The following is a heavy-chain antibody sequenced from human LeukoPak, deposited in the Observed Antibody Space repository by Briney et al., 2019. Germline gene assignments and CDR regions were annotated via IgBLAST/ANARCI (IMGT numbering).Heavy chain of an antibody. J-gene: IGHJ5*02. V-gene: IGHV4-34*01. CDR2: INHSGST. CDR1: GGSFSGYY. Sequence: KPSETLSLTCAVYGGSFSGYYWRWIRQPRRKGLEWIGEINHSGSTNYNPSLKSRVTISVDTSKNQFSLKLSSVTAADTAVYYCARGLAGQQLKLGWFDPWGQGTLVTVSS. CDR3: ARGLAGQQLKLGWFDP. D-gene: IGHD6-13*01.